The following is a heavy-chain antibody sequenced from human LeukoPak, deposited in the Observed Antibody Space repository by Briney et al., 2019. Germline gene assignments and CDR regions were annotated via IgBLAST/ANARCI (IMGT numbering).Heavy chain of an antibody. Sequence: ASVKVSCKASGYTFTSYAMNWVRQAPGQGLEWMGWINTNTGNPTYAQGFTGRFVFSLDTSVSTAYLQISSLKAEDTAVYHCASGYSYGYSPFFDYWGQGTLVTVSS. V-gene: IGHV7-4-1*02. CDR3: ASGYSYGYSPFFDY. CDR1: GYTFTSYA. CDR2: INTNTGNP. J-gene: IGHJ4*02. D-gene: IGHD5-18*01.